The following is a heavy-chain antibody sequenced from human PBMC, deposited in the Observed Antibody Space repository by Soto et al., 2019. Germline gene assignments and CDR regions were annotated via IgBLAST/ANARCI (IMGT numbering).Heavy chain of an antibody. CDR2: IIPIFGTA. J-gene: IGHJ6*02. D-gene: IGHD3-3*01. Sequence: QVQLVQSGAEVKKPGSSVKVSCKASGGTFSSYAISWVRQAPGQGLEWMGGIIPIFGTANYAQKFQGRVTITADKSTSTDYMELSSMGSEDTAVYYCARGGIVYDVWSPGGYYYGMDVWGQGTTVTVSS. CDR1: GGTFSSYA. V-gene: IGHV1-69*06. CDR3: ARGGIVYDVWSPGGYYYGMDV.